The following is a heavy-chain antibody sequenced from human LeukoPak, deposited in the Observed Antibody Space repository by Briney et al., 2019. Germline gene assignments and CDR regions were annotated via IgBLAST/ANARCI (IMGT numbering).Heavy chain of an antibody. Sequence: GSLKLSCKASGYTFTSYNMNWVRRAPGQGLEWMSWINTSSGDRNYAQKFQGRVTMTRDTSISTAHMELSGLTSDDTAVCYCARDLAVQATAAIVYYFDYWGQGTLVTVCS. J-gene: IGHJ4*02. CDR2: INTSSGDR. V-gene: IGHV1-2*02. CDR1: GYTFTSYN. D-gene: IGHD6-25*01. CDR3: ARDLAVQATAAIVYYFDY.